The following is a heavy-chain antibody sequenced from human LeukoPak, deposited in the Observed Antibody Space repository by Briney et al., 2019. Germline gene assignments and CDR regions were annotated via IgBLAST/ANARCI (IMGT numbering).Heavy chain of an antibody. CDR3: ARERGCSSTSCYSFYYYGMDV. D-gene: IGHD2-2*01. CDR1: GASISGYY. Sequence: PSETLSLTCTVSGASISGYYWSWIRQPAGKGLEWIGRIYASGSTTYNPSLKSRVTMSVDTSKNQFSLKLRSVTAADTAVYYCARERGCSSTSCYSFYYYGMDVWGQGTTVTVSS. CDR2: IYASGST. V-gene: IGHV4-4*07. J-gene: IGHJ6*02.